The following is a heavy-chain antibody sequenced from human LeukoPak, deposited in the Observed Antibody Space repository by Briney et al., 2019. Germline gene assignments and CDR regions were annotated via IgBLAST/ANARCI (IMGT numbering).Heavy chain of an antibody. Sequence: PGGSLRLSCAASGFTFRSYSMNWVRQAPGKGLEWVSYISSSSSTIYYADSVKGRFTISRDNAKNSLYLQMNSLRAEDTAVYYCARDTDPRLRIAAASYAFDIWGQGTKVTVSS. CDR2: ISSSSSTI. V-gene: IGHV3-48*04. J-gene: IGHJ3*02. D-gene: IGHD6-13*01. CDR1: GFTFRSYS. CDR3: ARDTDPRLRIAAASYAFDI.